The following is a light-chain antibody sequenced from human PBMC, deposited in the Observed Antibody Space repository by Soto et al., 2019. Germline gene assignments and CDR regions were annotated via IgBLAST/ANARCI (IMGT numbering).Light chain of an antibody. Sequence: EIVLTQSPANLSLSPGERATLSCWASQSVSSYLAWYQQKPGQAPRLLIYDASNRATGIPARFSGSGSGTDFTLTISSLEPEDFAVYYCQQRSSWPITFGEGTRVEI. J-gene: IGKJ5*01. CDR2: DAS. V-gene: IGKV3-11*01. CDR3: QQRSSWPIT. CDR1: QSVSSY.